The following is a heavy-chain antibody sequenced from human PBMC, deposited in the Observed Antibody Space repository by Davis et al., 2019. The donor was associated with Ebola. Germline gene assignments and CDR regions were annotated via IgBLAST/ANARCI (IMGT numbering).Heavy chain of an antibody. CDR1: GYTFTSYD. V-gene: IGHV1-18*01. J-gene: IGHJ6*04. CDR2: IRAYNGNT. CDR3: ARGYGYSYGKKNYYYGMDV. D-gene: IGHD5-18*01. Sequence: ASVKVSCKASGYTFTSYDINWVRQAPGQGLEWMGWIRAYNGNTNYAQKFQGRVTMTRDTSTSTVYMELSSLRSEDTAVYYCARGYGYSYGKKNYYYGMDVWGKGTTVTVSS.